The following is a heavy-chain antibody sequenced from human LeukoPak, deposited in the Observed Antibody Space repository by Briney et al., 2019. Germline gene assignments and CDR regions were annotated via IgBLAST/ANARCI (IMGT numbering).Heavy chain of an antibody. V-gene: IGHV1-2*06. CDR2: INPNSGGT. CDR3: ASLPYDSPYYFDY. D-gene: IGHD3-22*01. CDR1: GYTFTSYY. J-gene: IGHJ4*02. Sequence: EASVKVSCKASGYTFTSYYMHWVRQAPGQGLEWMGRINPNSGGTNYAQKFQGRVTMTRDTSISTAYMGLSRLTSDDTAVYYCASLPYDSPYYFDYWGQGTLVTVSS.